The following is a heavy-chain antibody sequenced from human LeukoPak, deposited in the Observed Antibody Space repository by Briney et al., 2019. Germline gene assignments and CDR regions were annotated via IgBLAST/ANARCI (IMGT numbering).Heavy chain of an antibody. V-gene: IGHV1-2*02. Sequence: ASVKVSCKASGYTFTGYYLHWVRQAPGQGLEWMGWINPNSGGTNYVQKFQGRVTMTRDTSISTAYMELSRLRSDDTAVYYCAMYFYGSGSLNWIDPWGQGTLVTVSS. CDR3: AMYFYGSGSLNWIDP. CDR2: INPNSGGT. J-gene: IGHJ5*02. CDR1: GYTFTGYY. D-gene: IGHD3-10*01.